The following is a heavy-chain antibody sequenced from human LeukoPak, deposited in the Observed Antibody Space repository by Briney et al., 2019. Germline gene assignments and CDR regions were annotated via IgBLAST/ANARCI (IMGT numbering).Heavy chain of an antibody. J-gene: IGHJ6*03. CDR1: GGSISSYY. CDR3: ARTHSTAMVYYYYYYMDV. D-gene: IGHD5-18*01. Sequence: SETLSLTCTVSGGSISSYYWSWIRQPPGKGLEWIGYIYYSGSTNYNPSLKSRVTISVDTSKNQFSLKLSSVTAADTAVYYCARTHSTAMVYYYYYYMDVWGKGTTVTVSS. CDR2: IYYSGST. V-gene: IGHV4-59*12.